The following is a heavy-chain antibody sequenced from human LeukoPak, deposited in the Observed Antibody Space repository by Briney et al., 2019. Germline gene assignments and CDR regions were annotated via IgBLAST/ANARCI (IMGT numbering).Heavy chain of an antibody. J-gene: IGHJ6*03. V-gene: IGHV4-34*01. D-gene: IGHD1-26*01. CDR3: ASVVVGAIRYYYYYMDV. Sequence: SETLSLTCAIYVWSFSGYYWSWIRQPPGKGLEWIREMNHSVSTNYNPSLKSRVTVSVDTSKNQFSLKLSSVTAADTAVYYCASVVVGAIRYYYYYMDVWGKRTTVTVSS. CDR2: MNHSVST. CDR1: VWSFSGYY.